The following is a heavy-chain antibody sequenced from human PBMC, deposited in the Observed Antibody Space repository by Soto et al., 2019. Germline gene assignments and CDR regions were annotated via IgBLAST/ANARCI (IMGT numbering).Heavy chain of an antibody. D-gene: IGHD4-17*01. CDR3: ATSHYGERD. CDR1: GFNFNYYG. V-gene: IGHV3-23*01. J-gene: IGHJ4*02. Sequence: EVQLLESGGGLVQPGGSLRLTCAGSGFNFNYYGMSWVRQAPGKGLEWVSIVTGNGDLTYYTDSVKGRLTISRDNSENLVWPQKNRLRVEDPSIYYCATSHYGERDWGQGTLVTVSS. CDR2: VTGNGDLT.